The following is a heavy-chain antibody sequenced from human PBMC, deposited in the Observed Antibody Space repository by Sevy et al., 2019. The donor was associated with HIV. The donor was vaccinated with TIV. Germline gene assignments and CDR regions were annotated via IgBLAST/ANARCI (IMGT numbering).Heavy chain of an antibody. CDR1: GFTFSKYS. CDR2: LSFGCGEI. J-gene: IGHJ4*02. CDR3: AREGCTKPHDY. V-gene: IGHV3-23*01. D-gene: IGHD2-8*01. Sequence: GGSLRLSCAASGFTFSKYSMSWVRQPPGKGLEWVSTLSFGCGEINYADSVKGRFTISSDISKSSVYLQINNLRPDDTAVYYCAREGCTKPHDYWGQGTLVTVSS.